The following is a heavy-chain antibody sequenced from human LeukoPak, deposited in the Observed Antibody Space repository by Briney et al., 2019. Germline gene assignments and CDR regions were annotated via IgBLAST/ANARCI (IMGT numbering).Heavy chain of an antibody. Sequence: ASVKVSCKASGYMFTGYYMHWVRQAPGQGLEWMGWISPNSGGTNYGQKLQGRVTMTRDTSISTVYMELSRLRSDDTAVYYCARRGWELLDYFDYWGQGTLVTVSS. CDR1: GYMFTGYY. CDR2: ISPNSGGT. D-gene: IGHD1-26*01. CDR3: ARRGWELLDYFDY. V-gene: IGHV1-2*02. J-gene: IGHJ4*02.